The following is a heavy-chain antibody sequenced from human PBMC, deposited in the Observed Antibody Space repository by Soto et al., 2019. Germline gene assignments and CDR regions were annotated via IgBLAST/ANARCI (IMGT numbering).Heavy chain of an antibody. Sequence: PGESLKISCKGSGYTFSCYWICWVRQMSGKGLEWMGIIYPGDSDARYSPSFQGQVTISADESITTAYLQWDSLKASDTAIYYCVVQQKLPWVNAWGQGTLVTVSS. V-gene: IGHV5-51*01. CDR1: GYTFSCYW. J-gene: IGHJ5*02. CDR2: IYPGDSDA. D-gene: IGHD1-1*01. CDR3: VVQQKLPWVNA.